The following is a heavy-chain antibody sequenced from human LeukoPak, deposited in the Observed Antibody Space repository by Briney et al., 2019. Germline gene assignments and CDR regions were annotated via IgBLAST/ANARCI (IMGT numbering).Heavy chain of an antibody. CDR3: ARSVTGSHFVFDY. CDR2: IYTSGST. J-gene: IGHJ4*02. Sequence: SKTLSLTCTVSGGSISSYYWSWIRQPAGKGLEWIGRIYTSGSTNYSPSLKSRVTISVDTSKNQFSLKLSSATAADTAVYYCARSVTGSHFVFDYWGQGTLVTVSS. D-gene: IGHD1-26*01. V-gene: IGHV4-4*07. CDR1: GGSISSYY.